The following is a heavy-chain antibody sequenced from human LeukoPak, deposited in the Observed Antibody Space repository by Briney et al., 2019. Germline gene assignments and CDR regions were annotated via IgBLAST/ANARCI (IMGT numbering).Heavy chain of an antibody. CDR2: VNADGGNT. D-gene: IGHD1-26*01. Sequence: GGSLRHSCAASGFTLYNYRISWVRQAPGKRLEWVSSVNADGGNTYYADSVKGRFTISRDNSKSTLILQMNSLRVEDTALYYCTKRVKYGGTWDHFADWGQGTLVTVSS. V-gene: IGHV3-23*01. CDR1: GFTLYNYR. CDR3: TKRVKYGGTWDHFAD. J-gene: IGHJ4*02.